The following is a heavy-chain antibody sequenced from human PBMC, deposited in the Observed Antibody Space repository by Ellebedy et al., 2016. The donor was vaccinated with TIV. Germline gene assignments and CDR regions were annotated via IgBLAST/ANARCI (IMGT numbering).Heavy chain of an antibody. D-gene: IGHD5-12*01. CDR1: GGSIRSSSYY. V-gene: IGHV4-39*01. CDR2: IYYSGST. J-gene: IGHJ5*02. Sequence: MPSETLSLTCTVSGGSIRSSSYYWGWIRQPPGKGLEWIGSIYYSGSTYYNPSLTSRVPISVDTSKNQFSLKPSSVTAADTAVYYCARFSITRNWFDPWGQGTLVTVSS. CDR3: ARFSITRNWFDP.